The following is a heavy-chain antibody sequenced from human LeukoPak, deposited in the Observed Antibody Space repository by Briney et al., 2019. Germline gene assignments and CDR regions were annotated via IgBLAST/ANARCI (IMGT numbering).Heavy chain of an antibody. Sequence: SETLSLTCTVYGGSFSGYYWSWIRQPPGKGLEWIGEINHSGSTNYNPSLKSRVTISVDTSKNQFSLKLSSVTAADTAVYYCARRRGYSGSHWRFWFDPWGQGTLVTVSS. CDR3: ARRRGYSGSHWRFWFDP. V-gene: IGHV4-34*01. J-gene: IGHJ5*02. D-gene: IGHD1-26*01. CDR1: GGSFSGYY. CDR2: INHSGST.